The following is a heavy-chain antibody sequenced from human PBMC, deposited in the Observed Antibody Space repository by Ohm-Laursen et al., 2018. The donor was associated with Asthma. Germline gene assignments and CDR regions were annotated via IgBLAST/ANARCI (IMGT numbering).Heavy chain of an antibody. Sequence: SLRLSCAASGFTFRSYAMHWVRQAPGKGLEWVAVISYDGSNKYYADSVNGRFTVSRDHSKNTLYLQMNSLRPDDTAVYYCARDVMEWYLPAFDFWGQGTLVTVSS. CDR2: ISYDGSNK. CDR1: GFTFRSYA. J-gene: IGHJ4*02. CDR3: ARDVMEWYLPAFDF. D-gene: IGHD3-3*01. V-gene: IGHV3-30*04.